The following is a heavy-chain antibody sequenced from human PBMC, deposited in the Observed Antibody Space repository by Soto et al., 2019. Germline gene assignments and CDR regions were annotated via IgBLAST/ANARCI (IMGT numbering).Heavy chain of an antibody. V-gene: IGHV4-4*02. CDR1: GVSMSSPNW. D-gene: IGHD3-10*01. CDR3: ATGSPYYYGSGGMWDS. Sequence: QVRLQESGPGLVKPSGTLSLTCLVSGVSMSSPNWWTWFRQAPVKGLEWIAEIHHSGATNYSPSLKSRAVISIDKSYNQFSLQLTTVTAADTAVYYCATGSPYYYGSGGMWDSWGRGALVTVSS. J-gene: IGHJ4*02. CDR2: IHHSGAT.